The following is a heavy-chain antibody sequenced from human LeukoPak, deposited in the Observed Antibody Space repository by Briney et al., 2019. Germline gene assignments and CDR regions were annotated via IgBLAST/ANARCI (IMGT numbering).Heavy chain of an antibody. CDR2: INPSGGST. Sequence: ASVKVSCKASGYTFTSYYMHWVRQAPGQGLEWMGIINPSGGSTSYAQKFQGRVTMTRDTSTSTAYMELRSLRSDDTAVYYCARVLSFWYKYYFDYWGQGTLVTVSS. CDR3: ARVLSFWYKYYFDY. D-gene: IGHD1-1*01. V-gene: IGHV1-46*01. CDR1: GYTFTSYY. J-gene: IGHJ4*02.